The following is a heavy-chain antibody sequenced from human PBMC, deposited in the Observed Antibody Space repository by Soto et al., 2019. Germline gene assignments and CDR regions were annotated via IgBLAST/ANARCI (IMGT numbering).Heavy chain of an antibody. J-gene: IGHJ3*02. V-gene: IGHV4-31*03. D-gene: IGHD2-15*01. CDR3: ARKGVVVNDAFDI. Sequence: PSETLSLTCTVSGGSISSGGYYWSWIRQHPGKGLEWIGYIYYSGSTYYNPSLKSRVTISVDTSKNQFSLKLSSVTAADTAVYYCARKGVVVNDAFDIWGQGTMVTVSS. CDR2: IYYSGST. CDR1: GGSISSGGYY.